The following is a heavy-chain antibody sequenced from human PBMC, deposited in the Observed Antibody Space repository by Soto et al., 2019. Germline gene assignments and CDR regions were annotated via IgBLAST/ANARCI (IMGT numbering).Heavy chain of an antibody. V-gene: IGHV4-34*01. CDR1: GVSLSGYY. CDR3: ARGQEGVVATH. J-gene: IGHJ4*02. CDR2: IKDGGLT. Sequence: QVQLQQWGAGLLKPSETLSLTCVVYGVSLSGYYWSWIRTPPGKGLEWIGEIKDGGLTNYSPSLKSRATISVDRPKNQFSLKLHSVTAADTAVYYCARGQEGVVATHWDQGALVTVSS. D-gene: IGHD5-12*01.